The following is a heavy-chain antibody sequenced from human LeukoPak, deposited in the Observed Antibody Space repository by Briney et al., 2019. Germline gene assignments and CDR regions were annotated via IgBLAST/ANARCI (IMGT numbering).Heavy chain of an antibody. J-gene: IGHJ5*02. CDR3: AREASYYNWFDP. Sequence: GGSLRLSCTASGFTVSSNYMSWVRQAPGKGLEWVSVIYSGGSTYYADSVKGRFTISRDNSKNTLYLQMNSLRAEDTAVYYCAREASYYNWFDPWGQGTLVTVSS. CDR1: GFTVSSNY. D-gene: IGHD3-10*01. CDR2: IYSGGST. V-gene: IGHV3-53*01.